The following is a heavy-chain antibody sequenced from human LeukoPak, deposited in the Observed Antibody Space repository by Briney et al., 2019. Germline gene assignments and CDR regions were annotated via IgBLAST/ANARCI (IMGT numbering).Heavy chain of an antibody. V-gene: IGHV4-61*02. CDR3: ARGGSGYDYYFDF. CDR2: IYTSGST. D-gene: IGHD5-12*01. Sequence: PSETLSLTCTVSGGSISSGSYYWSWIRQPAGKGLEWIGRIYTSGSTNYNPSLKSRVTISVDTSKNQFSLKLSSVTAADTAVYYCARGGSGYDYYFDFWGQGTLVTVSS. CDR1: GGSISSGSYY. J-gene: IGHJ4*02.